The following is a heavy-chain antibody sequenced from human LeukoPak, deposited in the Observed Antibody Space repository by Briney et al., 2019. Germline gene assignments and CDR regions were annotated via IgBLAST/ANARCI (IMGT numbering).Heavy chain of an antibody. J-gene: IGHJ4*02. V-gene: IGHV4-59*08. CDR1: GVSISSYY. D-gene: IGHD1-26*01. Sequence: PSETLSLTRTVSGVSISSYYWSWIRQPPGKGLEWSGYIYYNGDTHYSPSLKSRVTISVDTSKDQFSLKLTSVTAADTAVYFCASGAYYYFDYWGQGTPVTVSS. CDR3: ASGAYYYFDY. CDR2: IYYNGDT.